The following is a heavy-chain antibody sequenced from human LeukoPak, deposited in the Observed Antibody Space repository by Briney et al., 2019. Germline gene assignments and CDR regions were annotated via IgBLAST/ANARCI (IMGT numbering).Heavy chain of an antibody. CDR1: GGTFSSYA. Sequence: GASVKVSCKASGGTFSSYAISWVRQAPGQGLEWMGGIIPIFGTANYAQKFQGRVTITADESTSTAYMELSSLRSEDTAVYYCARLSSDSLPENWFDPWGQGTLVTVSS. V-gene: IGHV1-69*13. J-gene: IGHJ5*02. D-gene: IGHD6-25*01. CDR2: IIPIFGTA. CDR3: ARLSSDSLPENWFDP.